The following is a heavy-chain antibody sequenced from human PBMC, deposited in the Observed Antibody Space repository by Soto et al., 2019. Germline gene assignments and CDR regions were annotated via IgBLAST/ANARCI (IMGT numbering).Heavy chain of an antibody. J-gene: IGHJ4*02. CDR3: ASGSRGLFTNCDFDY. V-gene: IGHV3-23*01. Sequence: EVQLLESGGGLVQPGGSLRLSCAASGFTSSNFAMSWVRQAPGKGLEWVSVIRGRGADTYYADSVKGRFTISRDNSKNTLYLQMNSLRAEDTAVYVCASGSRGLFTNCDFDYWGQGTLVTVSS. CDR1: GFTSSNFA. CDR2: IRGRGADT. D-gene: IGHD3-10*01.